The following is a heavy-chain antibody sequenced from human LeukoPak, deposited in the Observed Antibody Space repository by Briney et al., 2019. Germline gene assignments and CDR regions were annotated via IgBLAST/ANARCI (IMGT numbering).Heavy chain of an antibody. Sequence: PSETLSLTCAVSGDSISGYYWSWIRQPPGKGLEWIGNIYYSGSTNYNPSLKSRVTISVDMSKNQFSLRLSSVTAADTAIYYCARGGSYGYYWGQGTLVTVSS. CDR2: IYYSGST. D-gene: IGHD5-18*01. CDR3: ARGGSYGYY. J-gene: IGHJ4*02. V-gene: IGHV4-59*01. CDR1: GDSISGYY.